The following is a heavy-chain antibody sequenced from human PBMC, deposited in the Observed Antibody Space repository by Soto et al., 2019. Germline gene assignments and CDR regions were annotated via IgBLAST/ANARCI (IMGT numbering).Heavy chain of an antibody. CDR3: ARRSYYYDSSGADAFDI. D-gene: IGHD3-22*01. Sequence: PGESLKISCKGSGYSFTSYCIGWVRQMPGKGLEWMGIIYPGDSDTRYSPSFQGQVTISADKSISTAYLQWSSLKASDTAMYYCARRSYYYDSSGADAFDIWGQGTMVTVSS. J-gene: IGHJ3*02. CDR2: IYPGDSDT. CDR1: GYSFTSYC. V-gene: IGHV5-51*01.